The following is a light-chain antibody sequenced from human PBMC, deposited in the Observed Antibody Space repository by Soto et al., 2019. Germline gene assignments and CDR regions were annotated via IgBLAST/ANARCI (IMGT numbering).Light chain of an antibody. J-gene: IGKJ1*01. CDR3: QQYNIYPWT. CDR2: DAS. Sequence: DIQLTQSPSFLYASVGYRVTITWRASQSISNRLAWYQQRPGKAPKYLIYDASTLDSGAPSRFSGSGSGTEFTLSISSLQPDDFATYYCQQYNIYPWTFGQGTKVDI. V-gene: IGKV1-5*01. CDR1: QSISNR.